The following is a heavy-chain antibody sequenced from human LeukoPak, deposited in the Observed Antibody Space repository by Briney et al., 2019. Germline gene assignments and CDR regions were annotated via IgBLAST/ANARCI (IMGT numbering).Heavy chain of an antibody. J-gene: IGHJ1*01. D-gene: IGHD6-19*01. CDR3: ARLSSGWSEPQH. CDR2: INPKSGGT. V-gene: IGHV1-2*02. CDR1: GYTFTSYG. Sequence: ASVKVSCKASGYTFTSYGISWVRQAPGQGLEWMGWINPKSGGTNYAQKFQGRVTMTRDTSISTAYMELSRLRSDDTAVYYCARLSSGWSEPQHWGQGTLVTVSS.